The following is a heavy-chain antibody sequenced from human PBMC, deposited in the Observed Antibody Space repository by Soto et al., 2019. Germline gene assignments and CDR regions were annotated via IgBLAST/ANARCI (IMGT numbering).Heavy chain of an antibody. J-gene: IGHJ6*02. Sequence: QVQLVQSGAEMKKPGASVKVSCKASGYTFTSYDINWVRQATGQGLEWMGWMNPNSGNTGYAQKFQGRVTMTRNTSISTAYMELSSLRSEDTAVYYCARDLVLVPAAIGYYYGMDVWGQGTTVTVSS. CDR3: ARDLVLVPAAIGYYYGMDV. CDR1: GYTFTSYD. V-gene: IGHV1-8*01. D-gene: IGHD2-2*02. CDR2: MNPNSGNT.